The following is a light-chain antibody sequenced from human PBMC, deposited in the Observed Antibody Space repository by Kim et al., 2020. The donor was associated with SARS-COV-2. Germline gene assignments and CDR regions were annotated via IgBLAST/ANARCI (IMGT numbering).Light chain of an antibody. V-gene: IGKV3-20*01. CDR3: QQYSHSLT. Sequence: EIVLTQSPGTLSLSPGERATLSCRASQSVSSNKLAWYQQKPGQAPRLLIYGASSRATGIPGRFSGSGSGTDFTLTISRLEPEDFAVYYCQQYSHSLTFGGGTKLDIK. CDR2: GAS. CDR1: QSVSSNK. J-gene: IGKJ4*01.